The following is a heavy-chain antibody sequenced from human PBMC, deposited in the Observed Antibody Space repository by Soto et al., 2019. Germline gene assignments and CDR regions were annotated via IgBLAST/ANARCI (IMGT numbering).Heavy chain of an antibody. CDR2: ISYDGSNK. D-gene: IGHD3-3*01. V-gene: IGHV3-30*18. J-gene: IGHJ4*02. CDR3: AKDHLRFLEWLSPDYYFDY. CDR1: GFTFSSYG. Sequence: QVQLVESGGGVVQPGRSLRLSCAASGFTFSSYGMHWVRQAPGKGLEWVAVISYDGSNKYYADSVKGRFTISRDNSKNTLYLQMNSLRAEDTAAYYCAKDHLRFLEWLSPDYYFDYWGQGTLVTVSS.